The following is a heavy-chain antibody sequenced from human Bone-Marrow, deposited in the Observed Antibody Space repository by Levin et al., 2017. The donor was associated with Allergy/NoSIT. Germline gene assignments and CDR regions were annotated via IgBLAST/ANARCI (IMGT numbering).Heavy chain of an antibody. J-gene: IGHJ4*02. CDR1: GLTFSQHS. CDR2: ISDSSRYI. D-gene: IGHD2-21*01. Sequence: GGSLRLSCAASGLTFSQHSMIWVRQAPGKGLEWVASISDSSRYIHYADSVKGRLTISRDNAKNSVFLQMNSLRAEDTAVYYCAKMGDNRSSSGYYFDYWGQGTLVTVSS. CDR3: AKMGDNRSSSGYYFDY. V-gene: IGHV3-21*01.